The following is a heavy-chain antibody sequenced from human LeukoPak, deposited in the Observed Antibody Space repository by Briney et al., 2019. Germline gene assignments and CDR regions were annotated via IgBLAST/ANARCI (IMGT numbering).Heavy chain of an antibody. Sequence: GGSLRLSCAASGLTFSDYYMTWIRQAPGKGLEWVSSISGTGTTIYSADSVRGRFTVSRDNARNSLFLHMNSLRAEDTAVYYCAVQITMIVVVPYSDYWGQGALVTVSS. D-gene: IGHD3-22*01. CDR3: AVQITMIVVVPYSDY. CDR2: ISGTGTTI. V-gene: IGHV3-11*04. CDR1: GLTFSDYY. J-gene: IGHJ4*02.